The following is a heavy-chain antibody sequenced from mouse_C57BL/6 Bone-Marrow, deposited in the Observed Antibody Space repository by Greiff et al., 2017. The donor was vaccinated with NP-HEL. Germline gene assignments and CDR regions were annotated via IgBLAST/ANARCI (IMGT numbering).Heavy chain of an antibody. D-gene: IGHD2-3*01. J-gene: IGHJ4*01. CDR3: ARGGDGYYFYAMDY. Sequence: VQLQQPGAELVKPGASVKLSCKASGYTFTSYWMHWVKQRPGQGLEWIGMIHPNSGSTNYNEKFKSKATLTVDKSSSTAYMQLSSLTSEDSAVYYCARGGDGYYFYAMDYWGQGTSVTVSS. CDR1: GYTFTSYW. V-gene: IGHV1-64*01. CDR2: IHPNSGST.